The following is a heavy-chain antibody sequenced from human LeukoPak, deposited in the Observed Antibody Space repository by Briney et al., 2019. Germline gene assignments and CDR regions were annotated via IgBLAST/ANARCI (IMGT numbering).Heavy chain of an antibody. J-gene: IGHJ4*02. CDR3: AKVGSLVPIFDY. CDR1: GFTFSSYA. Sequence: GSLRLSCAASGFTFSSYAMSWVRQAPGKGLEWVSAISGSGGSTYYADSVKGRFTISRDNSKNTLYLQMNSLRAEDTAVYYCAKVGSLVPIFDYWGQGTPVTVSS. D-gene: IGHD1-26*01. V-gene: IGHV3-23*01. CDR2: ISGSGGST.